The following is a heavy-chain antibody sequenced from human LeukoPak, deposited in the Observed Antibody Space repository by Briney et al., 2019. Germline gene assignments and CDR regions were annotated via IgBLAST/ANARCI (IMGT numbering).Heavy chain of an antibody. CDR3: ATVSRLVGARRPYYFPY. Sequence: ASVKVSCKASGYTFTGYYMHWVRQAAGKGLEWMGGFDPEDGETIYAQRSQGRVTMTEDTSTDTAYMELSSLRSEDTAVYYCATVSRLVGARRPYYFPYRGRGPLVIVS. CDR2: FDPEDGET. V-gene: IGHV1-24*01. CDR1: GYTFTGYY. D-gene: IGHD1-26*01. J-gene: IGHJ4*02.